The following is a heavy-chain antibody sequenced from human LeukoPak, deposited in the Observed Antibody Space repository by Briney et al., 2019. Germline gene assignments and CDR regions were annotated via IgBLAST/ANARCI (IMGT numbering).Heavy chain of an antibody. Sequence: GGSLRLSCAASGFTFSSYWMHWVHQAPGKGLVWVSRINSDGSSTSYADSVKGRFTISRDNAKNTLYPQMNSLRAGDTAVYYCAMGPYYYDSSGYYYWGQGTLVTVSS. D-gene: IGHD3-22*01. J-gene: IGHJ4*02. CDR1: GFTFSSYW. V-gene: IGHV3-74*01. CDR3: AMGPYYYDSSGYYY. CDR2: INSDGSST.